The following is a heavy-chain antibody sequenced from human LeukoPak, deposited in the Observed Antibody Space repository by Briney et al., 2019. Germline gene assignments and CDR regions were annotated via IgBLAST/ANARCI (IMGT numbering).Heavy chain of an antibody. Sequence: SETLSLTCAVYGGSFSGYYWSWIRQPPGNGLEWIGSIYYSGSTYYNPSLKSRVTISVDTSKNQFSLSLSSVTAADTAVYYCAALSGYSGYDWFSHFDYWGQGTLVTVSS. CDR1: GGSFSGYY. D-gene: IGHD5-12*01. V-gene: IGHV4-34*01. CDR2: IYYSGST. CDR3: AALSGYSGYDWFSHFDY. J-gene: IGHJ4*02.